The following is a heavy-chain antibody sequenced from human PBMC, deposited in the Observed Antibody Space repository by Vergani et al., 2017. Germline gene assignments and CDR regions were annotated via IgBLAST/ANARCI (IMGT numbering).Heavy chain of an antibody. CDR1: GGTFSSYA. V-gene: IGHV1-69*04. CDR2: IIPILGIA. CDR3: AKAMRSYYYYYGMDV. J-gene: IGHJ6*02. Sequence: QVQLVQSGAEVKKPGASVKVSCKASGGTFSSYAISWVRQAPGQGLEWMGRIIPILGIANYAQKFQGRVTITADKSMSTAYMELSRLSSEETAVYCCAKAMRSYYYYYGMDVWGQGTTVTVSS.